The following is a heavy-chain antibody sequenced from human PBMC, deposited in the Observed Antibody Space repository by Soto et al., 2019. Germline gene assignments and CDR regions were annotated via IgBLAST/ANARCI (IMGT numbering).Heavy chain of an antibody. J-gene: IGHJ6*02. CDR3: ANGVTTDTEEYYFYGIDA. V-gene: IGHV3-30*18. CDR1: GFAFINYG. Sequence: GGSLRLSCAASGFAFINYGMHWVRQAPGKGLEWVAVISYDGNNIYYADSVKGRFTISRDNSKNTLYLQMHRLRAEDTAVYFCANGVTTDTEEYYFYGIDAWGRGTTVTVSS. CDR2: ISYDGNNI. D-gene: IGHD4-17*01.